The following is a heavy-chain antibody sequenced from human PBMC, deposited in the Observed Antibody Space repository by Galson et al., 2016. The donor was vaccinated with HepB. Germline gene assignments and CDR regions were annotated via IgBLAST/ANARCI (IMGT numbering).Heavy chain of an antibody. V-gene: IGHV3-30*18. D-gene: IGHD3-10*01. CDR1: GFTLNTYG. Sequence: SLRLSCAASGFTLNTYGVHWVRQAPGKGLEWVAVISYDGTNKYYVDSVKGRFTISRDTSKNTLYLQMNSLRAEDTAIYYCAKVRDYYGSGSYWKYSDHWGQGTLVTVSS. J-gene: IGHJ4*02. CDR3: AKVRDYYGSGSYWKYSDH. CDR2: ISYDGTNK.